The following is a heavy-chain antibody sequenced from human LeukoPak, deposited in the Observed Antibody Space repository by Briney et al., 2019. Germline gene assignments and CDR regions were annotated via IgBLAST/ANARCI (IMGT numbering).Heavy chain of an antibody. CDR1: GFTFSSYW. Sequence: GGSLRLSCAASGFTFSSYWMSWVRQAPGKGLEWVANIKQDGSEKYYVDSVKGRFTISRDNAKNSLYLQMNSLRAEDTAVYYCARAASDDFWSGYYRAPYYYYMDVWGKGTTVTVSS. V-gene: IGHV3-7*01. CDR3: ARAASDDFWSGYYRAPYYYYMDV. CDR2: IKQDGSEK. J-gene: IGHJ6*03. D-gene: IGHD3-3*01.